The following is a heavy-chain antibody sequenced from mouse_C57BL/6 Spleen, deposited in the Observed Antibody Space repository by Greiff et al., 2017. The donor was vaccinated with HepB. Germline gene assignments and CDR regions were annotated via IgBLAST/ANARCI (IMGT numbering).Heavy chain of an antibody. V-gene: IGHV1-50*01. D-gene: IGHD2-5*01. CDR2: IDPSDSYT. CDR3: AISNYDGSRGY. J-gene: IGHJ2*01. Sequence: QVQLKQPGAELVKPGASVKLSCKASGYTFTSYWMQWVKQRPGQGLEWIGEIDPSDSYTNYNQKFKGKATLTVDTSSSTAYMQLSSLTSEDSAVYYCAISNYDGSRGYWGQGTTLTVSS. CDR1: GYTFTSYW.